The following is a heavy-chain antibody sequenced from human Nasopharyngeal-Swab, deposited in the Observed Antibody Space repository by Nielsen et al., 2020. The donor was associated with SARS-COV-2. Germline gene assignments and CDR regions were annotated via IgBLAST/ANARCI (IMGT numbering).Heavy chain of an antibody. J-gene: IGHJ4*02. D-gene: IGHD6-19*01. CDR3: ARGSVAGPFDY. V-gene: IGHV3-33*01. CDR2: IWYDGNNK. Sequence: WIRQPPGKGLEWVAIIWYDGNNKYYGDSVKGRFTISRDNSKNTLYLQMNSQRAEDSAVYYCARGSVAGPFDYWGQGTLVTVSS.